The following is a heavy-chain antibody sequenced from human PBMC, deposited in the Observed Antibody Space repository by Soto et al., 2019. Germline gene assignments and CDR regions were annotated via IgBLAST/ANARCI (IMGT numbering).Heavy chain of an antibody. CDR3: AKGGQSYDY. Sequence: LRLSCAASGFTFSNYAMSWVRQAPGKGLEWVSAISASVGSTYYTDSVKGRFTISRDNSRNTLYLQMNSLRAEDTAAYYCAKGGQSYDYWGQGTLVTVSS. V-gene: IGHV3-23*01. CDR2: ISASVGST. CDR1: GFTFSNYA. J-gene: IGHJ4*02. D-gene: IGHD3-10*01.